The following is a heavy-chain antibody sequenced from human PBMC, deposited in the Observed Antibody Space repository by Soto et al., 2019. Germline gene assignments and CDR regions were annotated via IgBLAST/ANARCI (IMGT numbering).Heavy chain of an antibody. D-gene: IGHD3-16*01. CDR3: ASNTRYDPPDY. V-gene: IGHV3-23*01. Sequence: EVQLLESGGGLVQPGGSLRLSCAASGFTFSSYAMSWVRQAPGKGLAWGSGISVSGGSTYYADSVKGRFTICRDNSKNTLYLQMNSLRAEDTAVYYCASNTRYDPPDYWGQGTLVTVSS. J-gene: IGHJ4*02. CDR2: ISVSGGST. CDR1: GFTFSSYA.